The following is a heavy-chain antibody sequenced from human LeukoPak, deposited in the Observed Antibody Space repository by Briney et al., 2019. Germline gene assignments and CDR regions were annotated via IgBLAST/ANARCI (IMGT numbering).Heavy chain of an antibody. Sequence: GGSLRLSCAASGFTFSSYEMNWVRQAPGKGLEWVSYISSSGSTIYYADSVKGRFTISRDNAKNSLYLQMNSLRAEDTAVYYCARDWNGDDYFDYWGQGTLVTVSS. J-gene: IGHJ4*02. D-gene: IGHD1-1*01. CDR2: ISSSGSTI. CDR3: ARDWNGDDYFDY. CDR1: GFTFSSYE. V-gene: IGHV3-48*03.